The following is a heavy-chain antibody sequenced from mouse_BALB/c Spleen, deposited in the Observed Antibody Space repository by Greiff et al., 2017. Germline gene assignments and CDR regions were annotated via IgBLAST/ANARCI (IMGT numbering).Heavy chain of an antibody. CDR2: IYPYNGGT. J-gene: IGHJ1*01. CDR3: ARGLGGYFDV. D-gene: IGHD4-1*01. CDR1: GYTFTDYN. V-gene: IGHV1S29*02. Sequence: SGPELVKPGASVKISCKASGYTFTDYNMHWVKQSHGKSLEWIGYIYPYNGGTGYNQKFKSKATLTVDNSSSTAYMELRSLTSEDSAVYYCARGLGGYFDVWGAGTTVTVSS.